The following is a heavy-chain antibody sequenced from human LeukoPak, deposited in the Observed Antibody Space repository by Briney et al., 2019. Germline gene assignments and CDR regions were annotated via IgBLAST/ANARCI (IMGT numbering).Heavy chain of an antibody. CDR1: GGTFSSYA. CDR3: ARANPSGYYGSGSDYYFDY. V-gene: IGHV1-69*01. Sequence: GSSVKVSCKASGGTFSSYAISWVRQAPGQGLEWMGGIIPIFGTANYAQKFQGRVTITADESTSTAYMELSSLRSEDTAVYYCARANPSGYYGSGSDYYFDYWGQGTLVTVSS. D-gene: IGHD3-10*01. CDR2: IIPIFGTA. J-gene: IGHJ4*02.